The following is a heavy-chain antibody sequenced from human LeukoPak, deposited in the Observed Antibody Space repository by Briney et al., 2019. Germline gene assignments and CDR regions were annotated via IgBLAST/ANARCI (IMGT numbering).Heavy chain of an antibody. CDR2: ISYDGSNK. CDR1: GFTFSSYA. V-gene: IGHV3-30*04. D-gene: IGHD3-22*01. Sequence: GGSLRLSCAASGFTFSSYAMHWVRQAPGKGLEWVAVISYDGSNKYYADSVKGRFTISRDNSKNTLYLQMNSLTGEDTAVYFCARDSGGEYESGDYAGYFDYWGQGTLVTVSS. J-gene: IGHJ4*02. CDR3: ARDSGGEYESGDYAGYFDY.